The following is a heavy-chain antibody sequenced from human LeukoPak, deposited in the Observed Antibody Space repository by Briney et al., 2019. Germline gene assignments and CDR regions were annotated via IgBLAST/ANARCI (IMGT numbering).Heavy chain of an antibody. D-gene: IGHD2-2*02. CDR3: AKSIVVVPAAIGY. CDR1: GFTFDDYA. CDR2: ISWNSGSI. Sequence: GGSLRLSCAASGFTFDDYAMHWVRHAPGKGLEWVSGISWNSGSIGYADSVKGRFTISRDNAKNSLYLQMNSLRAEDTAVYYCAKSIVVVPAAIGYWGQGTLVTVSS. J-gene: IGHJ4*02. V-gene: IGHV3-9*01.